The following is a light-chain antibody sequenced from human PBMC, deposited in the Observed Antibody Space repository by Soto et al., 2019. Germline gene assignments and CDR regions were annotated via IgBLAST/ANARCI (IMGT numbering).Light chain of an antibody. CDR2: KAS. J-gene: IGKJ1*01. CDR1: QTINNW. V-gene: IGKV1-5*03. CDR3: QQYKFFPWT. Sequence: DIQMTQSPSTLSASVGDRVTITCRASQTINNWLAWYQQKPGKAPKLLIYKASSLESGVPSRFSGSGSGTEFTLTISSLQPDDFATYYCQQYKFFPWTFGQGTRVEIK.